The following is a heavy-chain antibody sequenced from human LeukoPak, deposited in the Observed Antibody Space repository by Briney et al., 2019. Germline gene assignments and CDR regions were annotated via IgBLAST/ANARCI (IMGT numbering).Heavy chain of an antibody. V-gene: IGHV3-9*01. J-gene: IGHJ6*02. Sequence: GGSLRLSCAASGFTFDDYAVHWVRQAPGKGLEWVSGISWNSGSIGYADSVKGRFTISRDNAKNSLCLQMNSLRAEDTALYYCAKDLDETHYYGMDVWGQGTTVTVSS. CDR1: GFTFDDYA. D-gene: IGHD2-2*03. CDR3: AKDLDETHYYGMDV. CDR2: ISWNSGSI.